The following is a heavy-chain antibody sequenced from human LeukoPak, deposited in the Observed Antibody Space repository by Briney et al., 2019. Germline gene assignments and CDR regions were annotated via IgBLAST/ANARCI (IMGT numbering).Heavy chain of an antibody. V-gene: IGHV1-69*06. Sequence: VASVKVSCKASGYTFTGYYMHWVRQAPGQGLEWMGGIMPMFGKANYAQKFQGRVTITADKSTSTAYMELSSLRSEDTAVYYCARVALIDRRRSGSYCYYMDVWGKGTTVTVSS. D-gene: IGHD6-19*01. CDR1: GYTFTGYY. CDR3: ARVALIDRRRSGSYCYYMDV. CDR2: IMPMFGKA. J-gene: IGHJ6*03.